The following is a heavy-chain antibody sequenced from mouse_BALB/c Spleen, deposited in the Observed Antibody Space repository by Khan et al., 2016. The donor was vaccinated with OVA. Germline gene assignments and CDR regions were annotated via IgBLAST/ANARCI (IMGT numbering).Heavy chain of an antibody. CDR1: GFSLTNYG. CDR3: ARQPYYHYNIMDY. J-gene: IGHJ4*01. V-gene: IGHV2-6-1*01. Sequence: QVQLQQSGPGLVAPSQSLSITCTISGFSLTNYGVHWVRQPPGKGLEWLVVIWHDGSTTYNSALKSRLTISKDNSKSQVFLKMNSRQTDDTAMYFCARQPYYHYNIMDYWGQGTSVTVSS. D-gene: IGHD2-10*01. CDR2: IWHDGST.